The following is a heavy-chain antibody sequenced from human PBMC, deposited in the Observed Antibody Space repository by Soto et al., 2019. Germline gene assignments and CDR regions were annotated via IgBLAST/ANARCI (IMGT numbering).Heavy chain of an antibody. J-gene: IGHJ4*02. CDR2: IHHTGAT. Sequence: SETLSLTCTVAGGSITRRNHYWGWVRQPPGKGLEWVASIHHTGATYYNPSLRSRIKMSIDTSKNRFSLSLASVTAADTATYFCSAYSYYDYNRGYHDSWGQGTLVTVSS. D-gene: IGHD3-16*01. CDR3: SAYSYYDYNRGYHDS. V-gene: IGHV4-39*01. CDR1: GGSITRRNHY.